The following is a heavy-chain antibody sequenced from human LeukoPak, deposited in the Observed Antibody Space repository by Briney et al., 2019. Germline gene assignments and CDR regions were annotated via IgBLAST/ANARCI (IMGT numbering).Heavy chain of an antibody. V-gene: IGHV5-51*01. D-gene: IGHD1-26*01. J-gene: IGHJ3*02. CDR1: GYSFTSYW. Sequence: GESLKISCKGSGYSFTSYWIGWVRQMPGKGLEWMGIIYPGDSDTRYSPSFQGQVTISADKSISTAYLQWSSLKASDTAMYYCARQGGYSGTAGAFDIWGQGTMVTVSS. CDR3: ARQGGYSGTAGAFDI. CDR2: IYPGDSDT.